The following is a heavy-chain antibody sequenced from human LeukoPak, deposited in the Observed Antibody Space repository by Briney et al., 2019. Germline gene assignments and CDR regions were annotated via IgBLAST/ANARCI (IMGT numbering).Heavy chain of an antibody. CDR1: GGSICSYY. CDR3: ARDGSITIFGVVIVNWFDP. Sequence: SETLSLTCTVSGGSICSYYWSWLRQPPGQGLEWIGYIEYSGSTNYNPSLKSRVTISGDTSKNQFSLKLSSVTAADTAVYYCARDGSITIFGVVIVNWFDPWGQGTLVTVSS. CDR2: IEYSGST. D-gene: IGHD3-3*01. V-gene: IGHV4-59*01. J-gene: IGHJ5*02.